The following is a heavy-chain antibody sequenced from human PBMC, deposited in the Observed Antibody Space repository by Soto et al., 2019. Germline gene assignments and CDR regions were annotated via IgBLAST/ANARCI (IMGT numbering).Heavy chain of an antibody. J-gene: IGHJ4*02. V-gene: IGHV3-11*01. D-gene: IGHD3-22*01. CDR2: ISSSGNTI. CDR3: AKMSSENYYDPVFS. Sequence: QVQLVESGGGLVKTSGSLRIACAASGFTFSDYYMSWVRQAPGKGLEWVSSISSSGNTIYYADSVKGRFTISRDNAKNSVYLQMNSPRAEDTALYFCAKMSSENYYDPVFSWGQGTLVTVSS. CDR1: GFTFSDYY.